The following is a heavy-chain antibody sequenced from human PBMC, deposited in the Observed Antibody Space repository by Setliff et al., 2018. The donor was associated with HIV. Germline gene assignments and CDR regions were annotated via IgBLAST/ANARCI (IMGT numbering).Heavy chain of an antibody. CDR3: AAVPWGHSSLIIDH. CDR2: IGGHGSII. J-gene: IGHJ4*02. Sequence: GGSLRLSCAASGLIFSSYEMNWVRQAPGKGLEWISFIGGHGSIIHYADPVKGRFTISRDNAKNSVYLQMHSLRVEDTAVYYCAAVPWGHSSLIIDHWGQGTPVTVSS. V-gene: IGHV3-48*03. D-gene: IGHD3-16*01. CDR1: GLIFSSYE.